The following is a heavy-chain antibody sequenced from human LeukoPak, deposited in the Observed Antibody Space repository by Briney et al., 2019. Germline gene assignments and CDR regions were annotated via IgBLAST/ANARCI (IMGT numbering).Heavy chain of an antibody. J-gene: IGHJ4*02. CDR2: ISGSSGST. CDR1: GFTFSSYA. Sequence: GGSLRLSCAASGFTFSSYAMTWVRQAPGKGLEWVSGISGSSGSTDYADSVKGRFTVSRDNSKNTLYLQMDSLRAEDTAVYYCRRPGWGGFDYWGQGTLVTVS. V-gene: IGHV3-23*01. D-gene: IGHD3-16*01. CDR3: RRPGWGGFDY.